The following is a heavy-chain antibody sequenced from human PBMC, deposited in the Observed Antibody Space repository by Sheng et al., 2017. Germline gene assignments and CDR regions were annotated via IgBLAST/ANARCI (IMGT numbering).Heavy chain of an antibody. D-gene: IGHD3-3*01. CDR1: GDSISSYY. V-gene: IGHV4-4*07. Sequence: QVQLQESGPGLVKPSETLSLTCTVSGDSISSYYWTWIRQPAGKGLEWIGRMYTYPSGSSNYNPSLKSRVTMSVDTSKNQFSLELTSVTAADTAVYYCARELEGLQRGLDYWGPGTRSHRLL. CDR2: MYTYPSGSS. CDR3: ARELEGLQRGLDY. J-gene: IGHJ4*02.